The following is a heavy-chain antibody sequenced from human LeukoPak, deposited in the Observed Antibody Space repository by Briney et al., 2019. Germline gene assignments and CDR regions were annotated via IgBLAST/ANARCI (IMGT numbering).Heavy chain of an antibody. D-gene: IGHD3-22*01. J-gene: IGHJ4*02. CDR2: ISGDSSTI. CDR1: GFTFSTYN. V-gene: IGHV3-48*01. Sequence: GGSLRLSCAASGFTFSTYNINWVRQAPGKGLEWISYISGDSSTIQYADSVRGRFTTSRDNPKNSLYLQMNRLRAEATAVYYCVRDNSRGQSLGVIYWGQGSLVTVSS. CDR3: VRDNSRGQSLGVIY.